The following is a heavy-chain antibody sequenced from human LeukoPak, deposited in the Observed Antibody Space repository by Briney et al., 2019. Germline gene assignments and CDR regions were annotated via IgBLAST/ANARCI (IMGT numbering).Heavy chain of an antibody. Sequence: GESLKISCKASGYSFTTYWIGWVRQAPGKGLEWMGIIYPADSSTEYSPSFQGQVTISVDKSSNTAYLQWSRLKASDAATYYCARHPKGGYTGDESDYWGQGALVIVSS. CDR1: GYSFTTYW. CDR2: IYPADSST. V-gene: IGHV5-51*01. CDR3: ARHPKGGYTGDESDY. J-gene: IGHJ4*02. D-gene: IGHD5-12*01.